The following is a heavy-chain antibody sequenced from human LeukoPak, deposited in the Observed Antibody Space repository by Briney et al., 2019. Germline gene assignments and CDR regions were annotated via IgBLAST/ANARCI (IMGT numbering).Heavy chain of an antibody. D-gene: IGHD3-22*01. V-gene: IGHV1-18*01. CDR2: ISAYNGNT. Sequence: GASVKVSCKASGYTFTSYGISWVRQAPGQGLEWMGWISAYNGNTNYAQKLQGRVTMTTDTSTSTAYMELSRLRSDDTAVYYCAKDPPTMIVVRSAQFDYWGQGTLVTVSS. CDR1: GYTFTSYG. J-gene: IGHJ4*02. CDR3: AKDPPTMIVVRSAQFDY.